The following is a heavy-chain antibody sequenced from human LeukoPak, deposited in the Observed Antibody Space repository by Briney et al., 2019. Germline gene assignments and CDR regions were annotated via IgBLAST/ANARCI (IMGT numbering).Heavy chain of an antibody. CDR1: GDSISCCY. D-gene: IGHD5-18*01. Sequence: SDTLSLTCAVSGDSISCCYWTWIRQSADKGLEWIGRVFISGSTNYNPSLQGRVTMSVDRSRSQFSLRLRSVTAADTAVYYCVRQGYNYGAFNAWGQGTLVPVSS. V-gene: IGHV4-4*07. J-gene: IGHJ4*02. CDR2: VFISGST. CDR3: VRQGYNYGAFNA.